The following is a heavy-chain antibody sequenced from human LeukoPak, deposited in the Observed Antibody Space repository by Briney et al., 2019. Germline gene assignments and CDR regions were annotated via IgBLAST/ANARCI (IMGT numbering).Heavy chain of an antibody. V-gene: IGHV3-48*01. D-gene: IGHD7-27*01. Sequence: GGSLRLSCAASGFTVSSYSMNWVREVPGKGLEWVSHISSSGSMIWYGESVKGRFTISRDSAKNSLHLQMNSLRAEDTAVYYCARDPESNWGWDLDYWGQGTLVTVSS. J-gene: IGHJ4*02. CDR2: ISSSGSMI. CDR1: GFTVSSYS. CDR3: ARDPESNWGWDLDY.